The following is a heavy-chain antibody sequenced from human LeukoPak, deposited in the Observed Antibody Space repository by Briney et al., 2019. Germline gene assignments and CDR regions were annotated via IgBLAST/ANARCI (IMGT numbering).Heavy chain of an antibody. D-gene: IGHD4-17*01. CDR3: ARDRAPDDYGDYIFLH. Sequence: SGVTVSRKCSGCTFSCYAFSWLRPPPAQGLGWVGMTIPIRGIANYAQKFQGSVTITADKSTSTAYMELSSLRSEDTAVYYCARDRAPDDYGDYIFLHWGQGTLVTVSS. CDR2: TIPIRGIA. V-gene: IGHV1-69*04. J-gene: IGHJ4*02. CDR1: GCTFSCYA.